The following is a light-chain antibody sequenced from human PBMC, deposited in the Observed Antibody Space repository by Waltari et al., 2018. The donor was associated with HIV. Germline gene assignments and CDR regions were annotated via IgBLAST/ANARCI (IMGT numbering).Light chain of an antibody. CDR1: SSNIGAGYD. J-gene: IGLJ2*01. CDR2: ANI. Sequence: QSVLTQPPSVSGAPGQRVHISCPGSSSNIGAGYDVHWYQQLPGTAPKLLIYANINRPSGVPDRFSGSKSGSSASLAITGLQAEDEAHYYCQSFDSSLTTSGVIFGGGTKLTVL. CDR3: QSFDSSLTTSGVI. V-gene: IGLV1-40*01.